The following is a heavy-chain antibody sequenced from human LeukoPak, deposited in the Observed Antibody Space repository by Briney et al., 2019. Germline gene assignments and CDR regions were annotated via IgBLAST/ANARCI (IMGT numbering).Heavy chain of an antibody. CDR2: IYSGGST. J-gene: IGHJ6*02. D-gene: IGHD6-6*01. CDR1: GFTVSSNY. V-gene: IGHV3-66*04. CDR3: ASQGCIAAQGCYYGMDV. Sequence: GGSLRLSCAASGFTVSSNYMSWVRQAPVNGLEWVSVIYSGGSTYYADSVKGRFTISRDNSKNTLYLQMNSLRAEDTAVYYCASQGCIAAQGCYYGMDVWGQGTTVTVSS.